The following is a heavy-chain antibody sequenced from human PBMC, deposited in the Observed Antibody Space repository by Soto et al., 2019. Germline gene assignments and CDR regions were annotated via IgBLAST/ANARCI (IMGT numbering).Heavy chain of an antibody. CDR3: ARDSRGGAARRPTFYY. D-gene: IGHD6-6*01. CDR1: GFTFSSFE. J-gene: IGHJ4*02. V-gene: IGHV3-48*03. Sequence: GGSLRLSCVGSGFTFSSFEMNWVRQTPGKGLEWHSYIGRSGETIYYADSVKGRFTISRDNAKSSLFLQMTGLRDEDTGIYYCARDSRGGAARRPTFYYWGRGTLVTVSS. CDR2: IGRSGETI.